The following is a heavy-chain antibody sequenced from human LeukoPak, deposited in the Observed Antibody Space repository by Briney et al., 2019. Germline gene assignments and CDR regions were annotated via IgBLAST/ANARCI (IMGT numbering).Heavy chain of an antibody. Sequence: GASVKVSCKASGGTFSSYAISWVRQAPGQGLEWMGWISAYNGNTNYAQKLQGRVTMTTDTSTSTAYMELRSLRSDDTAVYYCARGSGYSNYYYYYYMDVWGKGTTVTVSS. D-gene: IGHD3-3*01. CDR1: GGTFSSYA. V-gene: IGHV1-18*01. J-gene: IGHJ6*03. CDR2: ISAYNGNT. CDR3: ARGSGYSNYYYYYYMDV.